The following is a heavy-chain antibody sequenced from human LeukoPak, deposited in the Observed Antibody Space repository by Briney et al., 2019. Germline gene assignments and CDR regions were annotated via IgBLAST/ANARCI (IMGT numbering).Heavy chain of an antibody. V-gene: IGHV1-18*01. Sequence: ASVKVSCKASGYTFTSYGISWVRQAPGQGLEWMGWISAYNGNTNYAQKLQGRVTMTTDTSTSTAYIELRSLRSDDTAVYYCARAEDCSSTSCYLYYFDYWGQGTLVTVSS. CDR2: ISAYNGNT. J-gene: IGHJ4*02. D-gene: IGHD2-2*01. CDR1: GYTFTSYG. CDR3: ARAEDCSSTSCYLYYFDY.